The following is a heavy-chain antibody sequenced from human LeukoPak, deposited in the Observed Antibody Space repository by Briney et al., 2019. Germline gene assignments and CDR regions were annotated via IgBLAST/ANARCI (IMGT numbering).Heavy chain of an antibody. D-gene: IGHD3-22*01. CDR1: GFTVSSNY. Sequence: PGGSLRLSCAASGFTVSSNYMSWVRQAPGKGLEWVSVIYSGGSTYYADSVKGRFTISRDNSKNTLYLQMNSLRADDTAVYYCARPTYYYDSSGSYYFDYWGQGTLVTVSS. V-gene: IGHV3-53*01. J-gene: IGHJ4*02. CDR3: ARPTYYYDSSGSYYFDY. CDR2: IYSGGST.